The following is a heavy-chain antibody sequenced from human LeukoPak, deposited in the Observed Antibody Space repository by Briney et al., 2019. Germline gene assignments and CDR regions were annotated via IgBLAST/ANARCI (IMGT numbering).Heavy chain of an antibody. D-gene: IGHD3-3*01. CDR2: INSDGSST. CDR3: AKCFWSGYYYYMDV. J-gene: IGHJ6*03. Sequence: GGSLRLSXAASGFTFSSYWMHWVRQAPGKGLVWVSRINSDGSSTSYADSVKGRFTISRDNAKNTLYLQMNSLRAEDTAVYYCAKCFWSGYYYYMDVWGKGTTVTVSS. CDR1: GFTFSSYW. V-gene: IGHV3-74*01.